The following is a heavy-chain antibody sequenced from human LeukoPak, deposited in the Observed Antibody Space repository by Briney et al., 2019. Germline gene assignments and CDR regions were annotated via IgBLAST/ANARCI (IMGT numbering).Heavy chain of an antibody. V-gene: IGHV1-46*01. Sequence: GASVTVSFKPSGYIFINHYIHWVRQAPGQGPEWMGIISPSSGRADYTQKFQGRVTMTRDMSTTTVYMELTTLGSDDTAVYFCAREPPESYYFDYWGQGTLVTVSS. CDR1: GYIFINHY. CDR3: AREPPESYYFDY. CDR2: ISPSSGRA. J-gene: IGHJ4*02. D-gene: IGHD2/OR15-2a*01.